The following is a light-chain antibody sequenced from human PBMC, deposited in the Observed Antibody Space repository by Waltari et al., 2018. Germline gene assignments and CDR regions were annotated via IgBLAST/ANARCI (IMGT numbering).Light chain of an antibody. CDR1: SREVGGYNY. J-gene: IGLJ3*02. V-gene: IGLV2-14*01. Sequence: QSALAQPAAVSGSPGQAITISCTGTSREVGGYNYVSWYQQHPGKAPKLMIYDVRKRPSGVCNRFFGSKSGNTASPPTSGLQAEDEADYYCSSYTSSSTRVFGGGTKLTVL. CDR2: DVR. CDR3: SSYTSSSTRV.